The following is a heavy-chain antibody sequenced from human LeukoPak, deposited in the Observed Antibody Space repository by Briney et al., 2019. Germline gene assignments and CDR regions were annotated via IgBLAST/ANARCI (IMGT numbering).Heavy chain of an antibody. Sequence: ASVKVSCKASGYTFTSYDINWVRQATGQGLEWMGWMNPNSGNTGYAQKFQGRVTMTRNTSISTAYMELSSLRSEDTAVYCCARGWASGSYRKSGFDYWGQETLVTVSS. J-gene: IGHJ4*02. CDR1: GYTFTSYD. V-gene: IGHV1-8*01. CDR3: ARGWASGSYRKSGFDY. CDR2: MNPNSGNT. D-gene: IGHD3-10*01.